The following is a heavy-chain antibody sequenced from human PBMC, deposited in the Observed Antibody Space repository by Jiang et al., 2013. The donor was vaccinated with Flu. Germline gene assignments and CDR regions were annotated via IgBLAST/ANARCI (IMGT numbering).Heavy chain of an antibody. CDR1: IQLYQLL. CDR2: IYPGDSDT. V-gene: IGHV5-51*01. D-gene: IGHD3-22*01. J-gene: IGHJ4*02. CDR3: ARLTEDSSGYYSY. Sequence: KKPGESLKISCKVWIQLYQLLDRLGAPDARESLEWMGIIYPGDSDTRYSPSFQGQVTISADKSISTAYLQWSSLKASDTAMYYCARLTEDSSGYYSYWGQGTLVTVSS.